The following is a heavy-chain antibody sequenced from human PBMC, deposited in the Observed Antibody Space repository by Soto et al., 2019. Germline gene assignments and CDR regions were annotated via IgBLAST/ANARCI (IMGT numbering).Heavy chain of an antibody. Sequence: QVQLVESGGGVVQPGRSLRLSCAASGFTFSSYGMHWVRQAPGKGLEWVAVIWYDGSNKYYADSVKGRFTISRDNSKNTLYLQMNSLRAEDTAVYYCARDVGAYCGGDCSPDYWGQGTLVTVSS. CDR2: IWYDGSNK. CDR1: GFTFSSYG. V-gene: IGHV3-33*01. D-gene: IGHD2-21*02. CDR3: ARDVGAYCGGDCSPDY. J-gene: IGHJ4*02.